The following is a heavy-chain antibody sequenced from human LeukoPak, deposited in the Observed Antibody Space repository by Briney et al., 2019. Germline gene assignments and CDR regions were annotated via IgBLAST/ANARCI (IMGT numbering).Heavy chain of an antibody. V-gene: IGHV4-38-2*01. J-gene: IGHJ3*02. CDR3: ATPSHFWSAYAFDI. CDR1: GYSISSGYY. Sequence: SETLSLTCAVSGYSISSGYYWGWIRQPPGKGLEWIGSIYHSGSTYYNPSLKSRVTISVDTSKNPFSLKLSSVTAADAAVYYCATPSHFWSAYAFDIWGQGTMVTVSS. D-gene: IGHD3-3*02. CDR2: IYHSGST.